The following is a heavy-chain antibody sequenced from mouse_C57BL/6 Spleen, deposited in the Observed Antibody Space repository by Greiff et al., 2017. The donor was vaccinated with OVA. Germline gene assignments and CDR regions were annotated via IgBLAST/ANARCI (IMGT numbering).Heavy chain of an antibody. CDR3: TRLDGAEVAY. CDR2: IDPETGGT. Sequence: QVQLQQSGAELVRPGASVTLSCKASGYTFTDYEMHWVKQTPVHGLEWIGAIDPETGGTAYNQKFKGKAILTADKSSSTAYMELRSLTSEDSAVYYCTRLDGAEVAYWGQGTPLTVSS. J-gene: IGHJ2*01. CDR1: GYTFTDYE. V-gene: IGHV1-15*01. D-gene: IGHD1-1*02.